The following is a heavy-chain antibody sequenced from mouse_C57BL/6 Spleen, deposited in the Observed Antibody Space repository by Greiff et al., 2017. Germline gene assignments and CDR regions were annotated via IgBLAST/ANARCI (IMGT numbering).Heavy chain of an antibody. D-gene: IGHD1-1*01. CDR2: IDPEDGET. CDR3: ARRYYGSSYALDY. CDR1: GFNIKDYY. J-gene: IGHJ4*01. V-gene: IGHV14-2*01. Sequence: EVKLMESGAELVKPGASVKLSCTASGFNIKDYYMHWVKQRTEQGLAWIGRIDPEDGETKYAPKFQGKATITADTSSNTAYLQLSSLTSEDTAVYYCARRYYGSSYALDYWGQGTSVTVSS.